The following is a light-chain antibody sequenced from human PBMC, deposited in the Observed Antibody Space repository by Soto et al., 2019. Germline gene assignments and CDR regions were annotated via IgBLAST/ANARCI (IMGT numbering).Light chain of an antibody. Sequence: QSALTQPASVSGSPGQSITISCTGTSSDVGGYKNVSWYQQHPGKAPKLLISEVSNRPSGVSNRFSGSKSGNTASLTISGLQAEDEADYYCSSYTSRSTYVVGAGTKLTVL. CDR3: SSYTSRSTYV. J-gene: IGLJ1*01. CDR1: SSDVGGYKN. V-gene: IGLV2-14*01. CDR2: EVS.